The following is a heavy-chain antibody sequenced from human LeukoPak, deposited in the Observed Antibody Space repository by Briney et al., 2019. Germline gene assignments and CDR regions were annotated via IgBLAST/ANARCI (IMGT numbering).Heavy chain of an antibody. J-gene: IGHJ1*01. CDR3: AGSFGSSPLYFQH. CDR1: GYTFTGYY. Sequence: ASVKVSCKASGYTFTGYYMHWVRQAPGQGLEWMGWINPNSGGTNYAQKFQGWVTMTRDTSISTAYMELSRLRSDDTAVYYCAGSFGSSPLYFQHWGQGTLVTVSS. V-gene: IGHV1-2*04. CDR2: INPNSGGT. D-gene: IGHD3-10*01.